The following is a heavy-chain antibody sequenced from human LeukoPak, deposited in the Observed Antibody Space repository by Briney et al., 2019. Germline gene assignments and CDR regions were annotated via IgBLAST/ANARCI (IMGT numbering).Heavy chain of an antibody. Sequence: GESLRLSCAASGFTFSTYTMNWVRQAPGQGLEWVSSISSISSHIFYADSVKGRFTISRDNAKNSLYLQMSSPRAEDTAVYYCASSPPYCSSTNCYANYWGQGTLVTVSS. V-gene: IGHV3-21*01. CDR1: GFTFSTYT. D-gene: IGHD2-2*01. J-gene: IGHJ4*02. CDR2: ISSISSHI. CDR3: ASSPPYCSSTNCYANY.